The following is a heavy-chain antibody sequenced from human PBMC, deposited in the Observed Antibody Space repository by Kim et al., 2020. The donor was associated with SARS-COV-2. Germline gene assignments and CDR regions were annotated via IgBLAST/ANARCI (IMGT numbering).Heavy chain of an antibody. J-gene: IGHJ4*02. CDR3: AREGAAYYDSSGSMRPDY. CDR1: GYTFTRSG. D-gene: IGHD3-22*01. Sequence: ASVKVSCKASGYTFTRSGISWVRQAPGQGLEWMGWISAYNGDTNYAQKLQGRVAMTTDTSTSTAYMELRSLRSDDTAVYYCAREGAAYYDSSGSMRPDYWGQGTLVTVSS. CDR2: ISAYNGDT. V-gene: IGHV1-18*01.